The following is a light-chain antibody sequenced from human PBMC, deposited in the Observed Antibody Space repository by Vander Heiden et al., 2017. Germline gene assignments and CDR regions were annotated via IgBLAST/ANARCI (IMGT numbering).Light chain of an antibody. V-gene: IGKV1-5*03. CDR3: QQCASYYS. J-gene: IGKJ2*03. CDR1: QDISDW. Sequence: DIQMTQSPSTLSASVGDKVTITCRATQDISDWLAWYQQRPGEAPKLLIYKASNLESGVPSRFSGSGSGTQFTLTISSLQPDGFATYYCQQCASYYSFGQGTKVEIK. CDR2: KAS.